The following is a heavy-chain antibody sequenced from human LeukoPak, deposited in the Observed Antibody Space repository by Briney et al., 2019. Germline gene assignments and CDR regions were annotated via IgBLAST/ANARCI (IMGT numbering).Heavy chain of an antibody. CDR2: IDSDGSNT. D-gene: IGHD6-19*01. Sequence: GGSLRLSCAASGFTFSGYWMHWVRQAPGKGLVWVSHIDSDGSNTNTAGSVKGRFTISRDNAKNTLYLQMNSLRAEDTAVYYCARALRLAVNFDYWGQGTLVTVSS. J-gene: IGHJ4*02. CDR1: GFTFSGYW. V-gene: IGHV3-74*01. CDR3: ARALRLAVNFDY.